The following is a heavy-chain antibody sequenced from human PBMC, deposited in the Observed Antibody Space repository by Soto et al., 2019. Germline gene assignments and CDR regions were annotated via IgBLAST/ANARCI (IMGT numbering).Heavy chain of an antibody. CDR2: IGTAGDT. Sequence: EVQLVESGGGLVQPGGSLRLSCAASGFTFSSYDMHWVRQATGKGLEWVSAIGTAGDTYYPGSVKGRFTISRENAKNSLYLQMNSLRAEDTAVYYCARAPMVTGAFDILGQGTMVTVSS. D-gene: IGHD5-18*01. V-gene: IGHV3-13*01. J-gene: IGHJ3*02. CDR3: ARAPMVTGAFDI. CDR1: GFTFSSYD.